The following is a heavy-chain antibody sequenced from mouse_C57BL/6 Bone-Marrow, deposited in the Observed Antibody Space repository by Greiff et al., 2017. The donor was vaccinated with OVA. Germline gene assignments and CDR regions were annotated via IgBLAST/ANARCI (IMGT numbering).Heavy chain of an antibody. CDR2: IYPGDGDT. CDR3: ARRDGSSSFDY. CDR1: GYAFSSYW. V-gene: IGHV1-80*01. Sequence: VQGVESGAELVKPGASVKISCKASGYAFSSYWMNWVKQRPGKGLEWIGQIYPGDGDTNYNGKFKGKATLTADKSSSTAYMQLSSLTSEDSAVYFCARRDGSSSFDYWGQGTTLTVSS. D-gene: IGHD1-1*01. J-gene: IGHJ2*01.